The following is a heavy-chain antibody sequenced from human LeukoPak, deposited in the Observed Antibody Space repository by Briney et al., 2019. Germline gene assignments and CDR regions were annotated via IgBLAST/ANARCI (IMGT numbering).Heavy chain of an antibody. CDR2: IYYSGST. CDR3: ARDAEDCSSTSCYTWFDP. D-gene: IGHD2-2*02. J-gene: IGHJ5*02. Sequence: SETLSPTCTVSGGSISSGDYYWSWIRQPPGKGLEWIGYIYYSGSTYYNPSLKSRVTISVDTSKNQFYLKLSSVTAADTAVYYCARDAEDCSSTSCYTWFDPWGQGTLVTVSS. CDR1: GGSISSGDYY. V-gene: IGHV4-30-4*02.